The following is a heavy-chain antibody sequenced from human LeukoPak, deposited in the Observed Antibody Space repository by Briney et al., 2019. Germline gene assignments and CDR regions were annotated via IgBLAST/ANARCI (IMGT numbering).Heavy chain of an antibody. CDR3: ARDRDVVVPAADGDYYYYYMDV. V-gene: IGHV4-30-4*08. J-gene: IGHJ6*03. CDR1: GGSLSSGDYY. Sequence: PSETLSLTCTVSGGSLSSGDYYWSWIRQPPGKGLEGIGYIYYSGRPYYNPSLKSQVNISVDTSKNQFSLKLSSVTAADTAVYYCARDRDVVVPAADGDYYYYYMDVWGKGTTVTVSS. D-gene: IGHD2-2*01. CDR2: IYYSGRP.